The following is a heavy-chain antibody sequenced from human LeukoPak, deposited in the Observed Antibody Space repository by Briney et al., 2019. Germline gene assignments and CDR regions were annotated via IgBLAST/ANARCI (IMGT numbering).Heavy chain of an antibody. CDR3: TRGYYDSSGYSNFDY. J-gene: IGHJ4*02. CDR2: IRSKAYGGTT. Sequence: GRSLRLSCTASGFTFGDYAMSWVRQAPGKGLEWVGFIRSKAYGGTTEYAASGKGRFTISRDDSKSICYMQMNSLTTTDTAVSYCTRGYYDSSGYSNFDYWGQGTLVTVSS. D-gene: IGHD3-22*01. CDR1: GFTFGDYA. V-gene: IGHV3-49*04.